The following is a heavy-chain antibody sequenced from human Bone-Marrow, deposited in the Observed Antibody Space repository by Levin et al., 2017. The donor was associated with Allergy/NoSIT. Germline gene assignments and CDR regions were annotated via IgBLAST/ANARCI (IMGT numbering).Heavy chain of an antibody. CDR1: GFTFSSYA. J-gene: IGHJ6*03. V-gene: IGHV3-23*01. Sequence: ETLSLTCAASGFTFSSYAMSWVRQAPGKGLEWVSAISGSGGSTYYADSVKGRFTISRDNSKNTLYLQMNSLRAEDTAVYYCAKDPTRAHYYYMDVWGKGTTVTVSS. CDR3: AKDPTRAHYYYMDV. CDR2: ISGSGGST.